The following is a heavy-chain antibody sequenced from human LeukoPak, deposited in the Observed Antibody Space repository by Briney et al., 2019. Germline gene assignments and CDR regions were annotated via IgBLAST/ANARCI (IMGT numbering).Heavy chain of an antibody. D-gene: IGHD3-22*01. CDR1: GYTFTSYD. Sequence: GASVKVSCKASGYTFTSYDINWVRQATGQGLEWMGWMNPNSGHTGYAQKFQGRVTMTRNTSITTAYMELSSLRSEDTAVYYCARTHYYDSSGDNWFDPGAREPWSPSPQ. CDR2: MNPNSGHT. CDR3: ARTHYYDSSGDNWFDP. V-gene: IGHV1-8*01. J-gene: IGHJ5*02.